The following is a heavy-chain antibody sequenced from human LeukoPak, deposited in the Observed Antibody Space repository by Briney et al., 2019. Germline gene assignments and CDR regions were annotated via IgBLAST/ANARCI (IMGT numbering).Heavy chain of an antibody. CDR1: GFTFSNSW. J-gene: IGHJ4*02. Sequence: GGSLRLSCAASGFTFSNSWMSWVRQAPGKGLEWVAVISYDGSNKYYADSVKGRFTISRDNSKNTLYLQMNSLRAEDTAVYYCAKVRGWFGELFPPPDYWGQGTLVTVSS. CDR2: ISYDGSNK. D-gene: IGHD3-10*01. V-gene: IGHV3-30*18. CDR3: AKVRGWFGELFPPPDY.